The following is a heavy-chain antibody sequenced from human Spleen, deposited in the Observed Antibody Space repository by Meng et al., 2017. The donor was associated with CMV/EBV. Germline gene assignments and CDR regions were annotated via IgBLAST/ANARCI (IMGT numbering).Heavy chain of an antibody. D-gene: IGHD4-17*01. CDR1: GGSFSGYY. V-gene: IGHV4-34*01. CDR3: ARLGYRGVTTPFDY. Sequence: QVRLKQGGAGLLKPSGTLSLTCAVYGGSFSGYYWSWIRQPPGKGLDWIGEINHSGSTNYNPSLKSRVTISVDTSKNQFSLKLSSVTAADTAVYYCARLGYRGVTTPFDYWGQGTLVTVSS. J-gene: IGHJ4*02. CDR2: INHSGST.